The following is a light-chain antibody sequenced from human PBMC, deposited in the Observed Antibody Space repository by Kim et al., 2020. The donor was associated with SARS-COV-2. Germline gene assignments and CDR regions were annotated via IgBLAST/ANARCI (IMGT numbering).Light chain of an antibody. CDR2: KDS. V-gene: IGLV3-25*03. Sequence: SPEQTARTACSGDALPKKYAYWSQQKPGQAPVVVIYKDSERPSGIPERFSSSSSGTTVTLTISGVQAEDAADYYCQSADSSGTYVVFGGGTQLTVL. CDR1: ALPKKY. J-gene: IGLJ2*01. CDR3: QSADSSGTYVV.